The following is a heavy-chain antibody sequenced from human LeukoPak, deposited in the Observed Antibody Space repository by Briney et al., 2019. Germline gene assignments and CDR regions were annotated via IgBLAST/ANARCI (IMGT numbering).Heavy chain of an antibody. J-gene: IGHJ4*02. Sequence: GGSLRLSCAASGFTFDDYGMSWVRQAPGKGLEWVSVIYSGGSTYYADSVKGRFTISRDNSKNTLYLQMNSLRAEDTAVYYCASLPDYGDYMDYWGQGTLVTVSS. CDR2: IYSGGST. CDR1: GFTFDDYG. CDR3: ASLPDYGDYMDY. D-gene: IGHD4-17*01. V-gene: IGHV3-53*01.